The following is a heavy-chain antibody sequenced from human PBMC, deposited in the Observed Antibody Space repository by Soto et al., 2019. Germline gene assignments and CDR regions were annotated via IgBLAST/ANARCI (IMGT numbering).Heavy chain of an antibody. J-gene: IGHJ4*02. CDR1: GFTFSSYA. Sequence: VQLLESGGGLVQPGGSLRLSCAASGFTFSSYAMSWVRQAPGKGLEWVLAISGSGGSTYYADSVKGRFTISRENSKNTLYLQMNCLRAEDTAVYYCAKVLPPNDYGEIYGLDYWGQGTMVTVSS. CDR2: ISGSGGST. CDR3: AKVLPPNDYGEIYGLDY. V-gene: IGHV3-23*01. D-gene: IGHD4-17*01.